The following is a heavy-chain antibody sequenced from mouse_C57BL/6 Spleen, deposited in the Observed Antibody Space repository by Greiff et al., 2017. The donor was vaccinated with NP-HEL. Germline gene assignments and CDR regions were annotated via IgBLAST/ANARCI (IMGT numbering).Heavy chain of an antibody. Sequence: QVQLQQSGAELVRPGASVTLSCKASGYTFTDYEMHWVKQTPVHGLEWIGAIDPETGGTAYNQKFKGKAILTTDNSSSTAYMELRSLTSEDSAVYYCTREDWFAYWGQGTLVTVSA. V-gene: IGHV1-15*01. J-gene: IGHJ3*01. CDR2: IDPETGGT. CDR3: TREDWFAY. CDR1: GYTFTDYE.